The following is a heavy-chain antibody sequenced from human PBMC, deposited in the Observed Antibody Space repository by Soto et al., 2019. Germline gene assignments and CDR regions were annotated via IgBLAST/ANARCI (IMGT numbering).Heavy chain of an antibody. D-gene: IGHD3-10*01. CDR3: ARARGYYYGMDV. J-gene: IGHJ6*02. V-gene: IGHV4-34*01. Sequence: QVQLQQWGAGLLKPSETLSLTCAVYGGSFSGYYWSWIRQPPGKGLEWIGEINHSGSTNYNPSLKRRVTISVDTSKNQFSLKLSSVTAADTAVYYCARARGYYYGMDVWGQGTTVTVSS. CDR2: INHSGST. CDR1: GGSFSGYY.